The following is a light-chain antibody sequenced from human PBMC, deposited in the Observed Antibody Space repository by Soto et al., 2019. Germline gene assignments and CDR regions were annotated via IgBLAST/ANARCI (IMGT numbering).Light chain of an antibody. Sequence: VVMTQSPLSLPVTLGEPASVSCRSSQSLVDNDGYSYLSWFQQRPGQSPRRLIYKISNRDSGVTERFGGSGSVSDSTLNISRVQPEDVAVYYYMHGNHWPYTFGQGTQLEIK. J-gene: IGKJ2*01. V-gene: IGKV2-30*01. CDR2: KIS. CDR3: MHGNHWPYT. CDR1: QSLVDNDGYSY.